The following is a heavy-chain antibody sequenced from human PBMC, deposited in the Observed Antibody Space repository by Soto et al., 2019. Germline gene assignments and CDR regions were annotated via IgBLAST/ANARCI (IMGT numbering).Heavy chain of an antibody. Sequence: QVQLVQSGAEVKKPGASVKVSCKASGYTFTSYAMHWVRQAPGQRLEWMGWINAGNGNTKYSQKFQGRVTITRDTSASTAYMELSSLRSEDTAVYYCARVTLLWFGELSYFDYWGQGTLVTVSS. J-gene: IGHJ4*02. CDR2: INAGNGNT. V-gene: IGHV1-3*01. CDR3: ARVTLLWFGELSYFDY. CDR1: GYTFTSYA. D-gene: IGHD3-10*01.